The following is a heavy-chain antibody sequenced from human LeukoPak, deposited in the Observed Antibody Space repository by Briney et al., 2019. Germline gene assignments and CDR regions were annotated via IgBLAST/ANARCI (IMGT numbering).Heavy chain of an antibody. CDR1: GGTFSSYA. J-gene: IGHJ3*02. CDR2: IIPILGIA. CDR3: ARDNYYDSSGYHYSFDI. V-gene: IGHV1-69*04. Sequence: ASVKVSCKASGGTFSSYAISWVRQAPGRGLEWMGRIIPILGIANYAQKFQGRVTVTADKSTSTAYMELSSLRSEDTAVYYCARDNYYDSSGYHYSFDIWGQGTMVTVSS. D-gene: IGHD3-22*01.